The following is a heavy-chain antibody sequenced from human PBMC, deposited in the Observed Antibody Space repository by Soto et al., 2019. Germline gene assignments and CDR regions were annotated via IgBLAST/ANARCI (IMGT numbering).Heavy chain of an antibody. J-gene: IGHJ6*02. V-gene: IGHV3-48*02. Sequence: EVQLVESGGGLVQPGGSLRPSFAAPELPSSGNTMTWARQAPGKGLEWVSYISSSSSTVYYADSVKGRFTISRDSAKNSLYLQMNSLRDEDTAVYYCARGDYGMDVWGQGTTVTVSS. CDR3: ARGDYGMDV. CDR1: ELPSSGNT. CDR2: ISSSSSTV.